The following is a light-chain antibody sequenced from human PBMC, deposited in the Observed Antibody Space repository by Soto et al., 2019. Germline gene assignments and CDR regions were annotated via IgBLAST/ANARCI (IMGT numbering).Light chain of an antibody. CDR3: SSYTSSRTYV. CDR2: DVS. J-gene: IGLJ1*01. Sequence: QSALTQPASVSGSPGQSITISCTGTSSDVGAYSYVSWYQQHPGKAPKLIIYDVSDRPSGISNRFSGSKSDNTASLTTSGLQAEDEAEYYCSSYTSSRTYVFGTGTKVTVL. CDR1: SSDVGAYSY. V-gene: IGLV2-14*01.